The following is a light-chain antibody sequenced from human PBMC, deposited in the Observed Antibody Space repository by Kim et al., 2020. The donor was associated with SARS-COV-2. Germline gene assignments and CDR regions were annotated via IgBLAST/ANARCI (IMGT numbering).Light chain of an antibody. CDR3: QQRGSWPPELT. CDR1: HDVDIS. CDR2: DAA. Sequence: PGEGATLSCRASHDVDISLAWYQQTPGQAPRLLSYDAAMRAAGIPDRFRGSGSGTDFTLTIGSLAPEDFAIYYCQQRGSWPPELTFGGGTKVDIK. V-gene: IGKV3D-11*03. J-gene: IGKJ4*01.